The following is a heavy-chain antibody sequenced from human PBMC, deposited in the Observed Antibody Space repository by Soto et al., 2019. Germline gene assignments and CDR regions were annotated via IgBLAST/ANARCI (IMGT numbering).Heavy chain of an antibody. CDR3: VSLTPAEEAPGTIWYHAKDV. Sequence: XGTLSLTCSVSNGAMMKSSYYWGWIRQPPGKGLDWIGSVFYNGSSHYNPSLKSRLAISADTSQNQFSLKLRSVTAADTAVYYCVSLTPAEEAPGTIWYHAKDVWGQGTTVTVSS. V-gene: IGHV4-39*01. J-gene: IGHJ6*02. CDR2: VFYNGSS. CDR1: NGAMMKSSYY. D-gene: IGHD1-7*01.